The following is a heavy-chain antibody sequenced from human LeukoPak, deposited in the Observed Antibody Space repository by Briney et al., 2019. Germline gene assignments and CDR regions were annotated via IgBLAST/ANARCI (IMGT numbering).Heavy chain of an antibody. CDR1: GFTFSSYW. CDR3: ARDRPNYGDYSPFDY. D-gene: IGHD4-17*01. J-gene: IGHJ4*02. CDR2: IKQDGSEK. V-gene: IGHV3-7*01. Sequence: GGSLRLSCAASGFTFSSYWMSWVRQAPGKGLEWVANIKQDGSEKYYVDSVKGRFTISRDNAKNSLYLQMNSLRAEDTAVYYCARDRPNYGDYSPFDYWGQGTLVTVSS.